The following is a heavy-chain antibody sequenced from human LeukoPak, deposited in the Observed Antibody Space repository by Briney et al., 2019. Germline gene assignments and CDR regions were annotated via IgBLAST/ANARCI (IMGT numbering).Heavy chain of an antibody. Sequence: GGSLRLSCATSGFIFSTYALSWVRQAPGKGLEWASSISGSGGSTYHADSVKGRFTISRDSSKNTLYPQMNSLRAEDTAIYYCARVIRAAPGKGYFDYWGQGTLVTVSS. D-gene: IGHD6-13*01. J-gene: IGHJ4*02. CDR1: GFIFSTYA. CDR3: ARVIRAAPGKGYFDY. CDR2: ISGSGGST. V-gene: IGHV3-23*01.